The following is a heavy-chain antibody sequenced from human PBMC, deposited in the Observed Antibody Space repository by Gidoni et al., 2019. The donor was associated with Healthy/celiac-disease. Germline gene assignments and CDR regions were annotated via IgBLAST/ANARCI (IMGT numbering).Heavy chain of an antibody. CDR3: ATNRLYDFWSGYFYYFDY. V-gene: IGHV3-23*01. CDR2: ISGSGGST. J-gene: IGHJ4*02. Sequence: EVQLLESGGGLVQPGGSLRLSCAASGFTFSSYAMSWVRQAPGKGLEWVSAISGSGGSTYYADSVKGRFTISRDKSKNTLYLQMNSLRAEDTAVYYCATNRLYDFWSGYFYYFDYWGQGTLVTVSS. D-gene: IGHD3-3*01. CDR1: GFTFSSYA.